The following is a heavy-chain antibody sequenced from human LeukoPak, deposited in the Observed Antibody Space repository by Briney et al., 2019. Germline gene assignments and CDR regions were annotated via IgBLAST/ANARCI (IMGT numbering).Heavy chain of an antibody. D-gene: IGHD3-16*02. CDR2: ISAYNGNT. Sequence: ASVKVSCKASGYTFTSYGISWVRQAPGQGLEWMGWISAYNGNTNYAQKLQGRVTMTTDTSTSAAYMELRSLRSDDTAVYYCARDRIITFGGVIVSVNFDYWGQGTLVTVSS. V-gene: IGHV1-18*01. CDR3: ARDRIITFGGVIVSVNFDY. CDR1: GYTFTSYG. J-gene: IGHJ4*02.